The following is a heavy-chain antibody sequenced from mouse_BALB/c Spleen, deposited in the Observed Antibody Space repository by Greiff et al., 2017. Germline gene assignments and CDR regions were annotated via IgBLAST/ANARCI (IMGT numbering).Heavy chain of an antibody. D-gene: IGHD1-1*01. CDR3: ARGEYYGSSSYYFDY. J-gene: IGHJ2*01. Sequence: DVQLVESGPSLVKPSQTLSLTCSVTGDSITSGYWNWIRKFPGNKLEYMGYISYSGSTYYNPSLKSRISITRDTSKNQYYLQLNSVTTEDTATYYCARGEYYGSSSYYFDYWGQGTTLTVSS. V-gene: IGHV3-8*02. CDR1: GDSITSGY. CDR2: ISYSGST.